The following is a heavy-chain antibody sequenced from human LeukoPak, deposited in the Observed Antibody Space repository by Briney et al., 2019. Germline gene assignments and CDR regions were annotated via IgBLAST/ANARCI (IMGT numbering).Heavy chain of an antibody. J-gene: IGHJ4*02. CDR1: GFTFSSYA. D-gene: IGHD3-3*01. V-gene: IGHV3-23*01. Sequence: GGSLRLSCAASGFTFSSYAMSWVRQAPGKGLEWVSAISGSGGSTYYADSVKGQFTISRDNSKNTLYLQMNSLRAEDTAVYYCAKGPTYYDFWSGYYWGQGTLVTVSS. CDR3: AKGPTYYDFWSGYY. CDR2: ISGSGGST.